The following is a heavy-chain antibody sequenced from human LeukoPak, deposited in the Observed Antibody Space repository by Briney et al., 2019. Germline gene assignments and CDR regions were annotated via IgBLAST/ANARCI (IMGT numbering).Heavy chain of an antibody. V-gene: IGHV1-46*01. CDR1: GFTFSSYG. CDR2: INPRGGST. D-gene: IGHD6-6*01. CDR3: ARDPTPSIAALNAFDI. Sequence: NSGGSLRLSCAASGFTFSSYGMHWVRQAPGQGLEWMGIINPRGGSTSYAQKFQGRVTMTRDTSTSTVYMELSSLRSEDTAVYYCARDPTPSIAALNAFDIWGQGTMVTVSS. J-gene: IGHJ3*02.